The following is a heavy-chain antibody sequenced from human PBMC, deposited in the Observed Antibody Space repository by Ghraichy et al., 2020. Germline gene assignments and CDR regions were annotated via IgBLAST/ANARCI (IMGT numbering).Heavy chain of an antibody. CDR3: ARVTYYYGTATYYDVFDI. D-gene: IGHD3-10*01. CDR1: GFTFRSYA. J-gene: IGHJ3*02. CDR2: ISGSGDST. Sequence: GSLRLSCAASGFTFRSYAMNWVRQAPGKGLEWVSRISGSGDSTYYAAPMKGRFTISRDNPENTLNLQMNSLRAEDTAVYYCARVTYYYGTATYYDVFDIWGQGTMVTVSS. V-gene: IGHV3-23*01.